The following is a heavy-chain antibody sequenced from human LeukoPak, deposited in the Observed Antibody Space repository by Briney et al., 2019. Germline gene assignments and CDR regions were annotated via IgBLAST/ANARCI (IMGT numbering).Heavy chain of an antibody. CDR1: GFTFNSYG. J-gene: IGHJ4*02. V-gene: IGHV3-30*18. CDR2: ISYDGSKR. D-gene: IGHD4-17*01. CDR3: AKDQGDYVLDY. Sequence: GGSLRLSCVTSGFTFNSYGFYWVRQAPGKGLEWVAVISYDGSKRYYADSVKGRFTISRDNAKNSLYLQMNSLRAEDTAVYYCAKDQGDYVLDYWGQGTLVTVSS.